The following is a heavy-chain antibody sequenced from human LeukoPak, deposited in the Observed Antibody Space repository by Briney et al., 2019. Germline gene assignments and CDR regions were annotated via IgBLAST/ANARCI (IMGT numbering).Heavy chain of an antibody. CDR1: GYTFTIYY. CDR3: ARENTYGYSYGMDV. V-gene: IGHV1-46*01. J-gene: IGHJ6*02. CDR2: INSSGGNT. Sequence: ASVKVSCKASGYTFTIYYMYWVRQAPGQGLEWMGMINSSGGNTSYAQNFQGRVTMTRDTSARLVYMELRSLRPEDTAVYYCARENTYGYSYGMDVWGQGTTVTVSS. D-gene: IGHD3-22*01.